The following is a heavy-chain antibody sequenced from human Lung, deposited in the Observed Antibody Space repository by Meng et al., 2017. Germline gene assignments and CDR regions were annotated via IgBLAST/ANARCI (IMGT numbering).Heavy chain of an antibody. CDR3: TRDHSTADVTVWWFDP. Sequence: QVQLVQSGAEVKNPGAFVKVSCMASGYTFTRHWMHWERQAPGQGLEWMGIINPSDGYTMYEQKFQDRITITGDTSTGTVYMVLSGLRSEDTAVYYCTRDHSTADVTVWWFDPWGQGTLVTVSS. J-gene: IGHJ5*02. CDR2: INPSDGYT. CDR1: GYTFTRHW. D-gene: IGHD4-17*01. V-gene: IGHV1-46*01.